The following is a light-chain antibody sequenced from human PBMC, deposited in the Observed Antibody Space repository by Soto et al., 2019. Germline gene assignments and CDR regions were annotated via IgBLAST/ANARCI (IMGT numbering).Light chain of an antibody. CDR1: STDVGGYNF. V-gene: IGLV2-14*03. Sequence: QSALTQPASVSGSPGQSITISCTGTSTDVGGYNFVSWYQQYPGEAPKLIIYEVSNRPSGVSNRFSGSKSGNTASLTISGLQAEDEADYHCSSYTSINSRVFGTGTKVTGL. CDR3: SSYTSINSRV. CDR2: EVS. J-gene: IGLJ1*01.